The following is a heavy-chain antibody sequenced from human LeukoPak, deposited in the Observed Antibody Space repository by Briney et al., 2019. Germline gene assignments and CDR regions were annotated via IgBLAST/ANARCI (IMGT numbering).Heavy chain of an antibody. Sequence: GSLRLSCAASGFTFSGRWMSWVRQAPGKGLEWVANIKPDGSEKNYVDSVKGRFIISRDNAKRLLYLQMNSLRVEDTAVYYCARDPSAGSESWGQGTLVIVSS. D-gene: IGHD6-25*01. CDR1: GFTFSGRW. V-gene: IGHV3-7*01. J-gene: IGHJ4*02. CDR3: ARDPSAGSES. CDR2: IKPDGSEK.